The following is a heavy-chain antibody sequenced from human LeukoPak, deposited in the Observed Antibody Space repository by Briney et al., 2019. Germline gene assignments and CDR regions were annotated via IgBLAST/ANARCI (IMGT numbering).Heavy chain of an antibody. Sequence: PGGSLRLSCAASGFMFDQYTLHWVRQAPGKGLEWVSFISWDGGSTYYVDSVKGRFSISRDNSKKSLHLQMNSLRTEDTAFYFCAKGYGSSWFLSLDSWGQGTLVTVSS. CDR3: AKGYGSSWFLSLDS. J-gene: IGHJ4*02. V-gene: IGHV3-43*01. D-gene: IGHD6-13*01. CDR2: ISWDGGST. CDR1: GFMFDQYT.